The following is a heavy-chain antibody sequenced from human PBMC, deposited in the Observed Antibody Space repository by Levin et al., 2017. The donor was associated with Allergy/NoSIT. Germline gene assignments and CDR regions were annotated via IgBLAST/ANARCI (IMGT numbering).Heavy chain of an antibody. J-gene: IGHJ6*02. Sequence: GGSLRLSCAASGFTFHNYAMHWVRQIPGKGLEWVSGISWNSGNIGDADSVRGRFIISRDNAKNSLFLQMNSLRPEDTAVYYCAKERGETYYFYGLDVWGQGTTVTVSS. CDR1: GFTFHNYA. CDR3: AKERGETYYFYGLDV. V-gene: IGHV3-9*01. CDR2: ISWNSGNI. D-gene: IGHD3-16*01.